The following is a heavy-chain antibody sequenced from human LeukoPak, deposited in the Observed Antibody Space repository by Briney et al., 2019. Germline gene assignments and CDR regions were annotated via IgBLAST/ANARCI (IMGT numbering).Heavy chain of an antibody. V-gene: IGHV1-18*01. D-gene: IGHD1-26*01. CDR3: ARDSALWQRSDIVGATRVAFDI. CDR1: GYTFTSYG. Sequence: ASVKVSCKASGYTFTSYGISWVRQAPGQGLEWMGWISAYNGNTNYAQKLQSRVTMTTDTSTSTAYMELRSLRSDDTAVYYCARDSALWQRSDIVGATRVAFDIWGQGTMVTVS. J-gene: IGHJ3*02. CDR2: ISAYNGNT.